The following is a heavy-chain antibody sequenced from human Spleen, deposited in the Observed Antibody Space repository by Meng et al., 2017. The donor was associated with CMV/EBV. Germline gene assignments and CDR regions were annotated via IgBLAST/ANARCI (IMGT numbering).Heavy chain of an antibody. Sequence: GSLRLSCTVSGGSISSSSYYWGWIRQPPGKGLEWIGSIYYSGTTYYNPSHKSRVTISVDTSKNQFSLKLSSVTAADTAVYYCARDKVPAAVGWFDPWGQGTLVTVSS. CDR2: IYYSGTT. V-gene: IGHV4-39*07. CDR3: ARDKVPAAVGWFDP. CDR1: GGSISSSSYY. J-gene: IGHJ5*02. D-gene: IGHD2-2*01.